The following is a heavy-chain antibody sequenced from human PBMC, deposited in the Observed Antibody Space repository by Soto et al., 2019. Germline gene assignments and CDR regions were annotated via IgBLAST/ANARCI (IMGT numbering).Heavy chain of an antibody. V-gene: IGHV1-46*01. D-gene: IGHD3-22*01. CDR3: ARVRRSSGYYYGY. CDR1: GYTXTSDY. J-gene: IGHJ4*02. Sequence: SXKVSFKAAGYTXTSDYMDWVRQAPGKGLEWMGIINPSGGSTSYAQKLQGRVTMTRDTSKRTVYMELSSLRSEDTSVYYCARVRRSSGYYYGYWGQGTPGTVSS. CDR2: INPSGGST.